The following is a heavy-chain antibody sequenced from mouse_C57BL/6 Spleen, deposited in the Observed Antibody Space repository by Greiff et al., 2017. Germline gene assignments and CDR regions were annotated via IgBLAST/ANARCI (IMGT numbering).Heavy chain of an antibody. V-gene: IGHV5-16*01. CDR3: ARDGYYYGSSYVAMDY. D-gene: IGHD1-1*01. J-gene: IGHJ4*01. CDR2: INYDGSST. CDR1: GFTFSDYY. Sequence: EVKLVESEGGLVQPGSSMKLSCTASGFTFSDYYMAWVRQVPEKGLEWVANINYDGSSTYYLDSLKSRFIISRDNAKNILYLQMSSLKSEDTATYYCARDGYYYGSSYVAMDYWGQGTSVTVSS.